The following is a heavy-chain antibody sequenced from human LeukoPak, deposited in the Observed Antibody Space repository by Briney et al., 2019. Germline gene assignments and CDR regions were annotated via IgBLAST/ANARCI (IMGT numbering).Heavy chain of an antibody. CDR2: IFTSGST. CDR3: ARVRGIAPTRYYMDV. CDR1: GCSISSCRYY. V-gene: IGHV4-61*02. J-gene: IGHJ6*03. Sequence: PSPTPFPTSPFAGCSISSCRYYWDRIPPPAGEGLESVWRIFTSGSTNYNPSLKSRVTISVDTSKNQLSLKLSSVTAADTAVYYCARVRGIAPTRYYMDVWGKGTTVTVSS. D-gene: IGHD6-13*01.